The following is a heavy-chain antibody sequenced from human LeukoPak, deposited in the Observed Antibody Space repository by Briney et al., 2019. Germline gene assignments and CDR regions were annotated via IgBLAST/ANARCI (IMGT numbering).Heavy chain of an antibody. Sequence: GASVKVSCKASGYTFTSYAMHWVRQAPGKGLEWMGGFDPEDGETIYAQKFQGRVTMTEDTSTDTAYMELSSLRSEDTAVYYCATEASRIAVAEPLFDYWGQGTLVTVSS. V-gene: IGHV1-24*01. CDR3: ATEASRIAVAEPLFDY. D-gene: IGHD6-19*01. J-gene: IGHJ4*02. CDR1: GYTFTSYA. CDR2: FDPEDGET.